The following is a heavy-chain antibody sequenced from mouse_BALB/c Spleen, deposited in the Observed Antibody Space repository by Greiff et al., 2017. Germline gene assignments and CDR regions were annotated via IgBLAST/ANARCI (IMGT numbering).Heavy chain of an antibody. CDR2: IWAGGST. Sequence: VKVVESGPGLVAPSQSLSITCTVSGFSLTSYGVHWVRQPPGKGLEWLGVIWAGGSTNYNSALMSRLSISKDNSKSQVFLKMNSLQTDDTAMYYCARDRDYDYHLYAMDYWGQGTSVTVSS. D-gene: IGHD2-4*01. CDR3: ARDRDYDYHLYAMDY. CDR1: GFSLTSYG. J-gene: IGHJ4*01. V-gene: IGHV2-9*02.